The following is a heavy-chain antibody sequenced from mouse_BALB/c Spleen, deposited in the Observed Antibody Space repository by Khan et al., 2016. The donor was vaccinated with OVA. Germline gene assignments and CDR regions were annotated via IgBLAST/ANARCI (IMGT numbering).Heavy chain of an antibody. CDR1: GFSLTSYG. CDR2: IWRGGST. Sequence: QVQLQQSGPGLVQPSQSLSITCTVSGFSLTSYGVHWVRQSPGKGLEWLGVIWRGGSTDYNAAFMSRLSITKDNSKSQVFFKMNSLQPDDTAIYYGAKNPYIGYTMDCWGQGTPVNVSS. CDR3: AKNPYIGYTMDC. V-gene: IGHV2-5*01. J-gene: IGHJ4*01.